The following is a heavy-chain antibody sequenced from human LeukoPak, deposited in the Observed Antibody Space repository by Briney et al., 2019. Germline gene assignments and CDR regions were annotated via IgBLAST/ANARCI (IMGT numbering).Heavy chain of an antibody. CDR3: ARNPYDSSGYHYYYMDV. Sequence: PGGSLRLSCAASGFTFSNAWMSWVRQAPGKGLEWVGRIKSKTDGGTTDYAAPVKGRFTISRDDSKNTLYLQMNSLRAEDTAVYYCARNPYDSSGYHYYYMDVWGKGTTVTVSS. CDR2: IKSKTDGGTT. CDR1: GFTFSNAW. J-gene: IGHJ6*03. D-gene: IGHD3-22*01. V-gene: IGHV3-15*01.